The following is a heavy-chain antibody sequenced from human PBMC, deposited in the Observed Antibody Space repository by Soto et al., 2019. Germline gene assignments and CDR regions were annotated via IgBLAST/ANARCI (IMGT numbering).Heavy chain of an antibody. J-gene: IGHJ6*03. Sequence: SETLSLTCTVSGGSISSSSYYWGWIRQPPGKGLEWIGSIYYSGSTYYNPSLKSRVIISVDTSKNQFSLKLSSVTAADTAVYYCARHEDIVVVPAAIGSYYMDVWGKGTTVTVSS. V-gene: IGHV4-39*01. D-gene: IGHD2-2*01. CDR2: IYYSGST. CDR1: GGSISSSSYY. CDR3: ARHEDIVVVPAAIGSYYMDV.